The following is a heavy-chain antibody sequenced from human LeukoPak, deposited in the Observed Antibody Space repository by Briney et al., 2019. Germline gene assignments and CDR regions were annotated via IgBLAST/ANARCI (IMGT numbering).Heavy chain of an antibody. V-gene: IGHV4-4*09. CDR1: GGSISSYY. CDR3: AGHYYGSGIDYYYYMDV. J-gene: IGHJ6*03. Sequence: SETLSLTCTVSGGSISSYYWSWIRQPPGKGLEWIGYIYTSGSTNYNPSLKSRVTILVDTSKNQFSLKLSSVTAADTAVYYCAGHYYGSGIDYYYYMDVWGKGTTVTVSS. CDR2: IYTSGST. D-gene: IGHD3-10*01.